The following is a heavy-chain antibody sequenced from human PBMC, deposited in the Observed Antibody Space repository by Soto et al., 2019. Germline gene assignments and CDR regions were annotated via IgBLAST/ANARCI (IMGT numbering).Heavy chain of an antibody. Sequence: GGSLRLSCAASGFTFNTYAMSWVRQAPGGGLEWVSGIGGGTGATYNADSVKGRFIISRDNSKNTLYLQMNNLRVEDTAVYYCAKNAMSTVTRRGQYFDSWGQGTLVTVSS. CDR2: IGGGTGAT. V-gene: IGHV3-23*01. D-gene: IGHD4-17*01. J-gene: IGHJ4*02. CDR1: GFTFNTYA. CDR3: AKNAMSTVTRRGQYFDS.